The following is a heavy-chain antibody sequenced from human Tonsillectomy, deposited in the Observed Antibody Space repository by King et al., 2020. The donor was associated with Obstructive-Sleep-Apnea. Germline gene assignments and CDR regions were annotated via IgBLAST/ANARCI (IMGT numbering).Heavy chain of an antibody. CDR3: ARDMSAYDSTSPAY. V-gene: IGHV1-2*02. CDR2: ISPNSGAT. Sequence: QLVQSGAEVKKPGASVKVSCKASGYTFTGYYIHGVRQAPGQGREWMVWISPNSGATKCSQKFQDRYTMNRDTSISSAHLCLNRLTSDDTAIYYCARDMSAYDSTSPAYWGQGTLVTVSS. J-gene: IGHJ4*02. CDR1: GYTFTGYY. D-gene: IGHD3-10*01.